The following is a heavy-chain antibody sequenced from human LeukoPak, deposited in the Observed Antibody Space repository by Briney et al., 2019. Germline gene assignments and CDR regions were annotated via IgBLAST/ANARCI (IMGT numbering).Heavy chain of an antibody. CDR1: GFTFTNYG. V-gene: IGHV3-30*18. Sequence: GGSLRLSCAASGFTFTNYGMHWVRQAPGKGLEWVAVISYDGTIRYYADSVKGRFTISRDNSKNTLYLQMNSLRAEDTAVYYCAKDGDYGSSWAFDYWGQGTLVTVS. J-gene: IGHJ4*02. CDR3: AKDGDYGSSWAFDY. D-gene: IGHD6-13*01. CDR2: ISYDGTIR.